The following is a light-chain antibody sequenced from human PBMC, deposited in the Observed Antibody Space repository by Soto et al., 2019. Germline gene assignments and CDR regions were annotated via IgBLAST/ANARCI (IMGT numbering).Light chain of an antibody. CDR1: PSVANF. CDR3: QQRNIWPPVT. J-gene: IGKJ5*01. V-gene: IGKV3-11*01. CDR2: GAF. Sequence: EIVLTQSPATLSLSPGERATLSCRASPSVANFVAWYQQKPGQAPRLLIYGAFNRATGIPARFSGCGSGTDFTLTISSLEPEDSAVYYCQQRNIWPPVTFGHGTRLEIK.